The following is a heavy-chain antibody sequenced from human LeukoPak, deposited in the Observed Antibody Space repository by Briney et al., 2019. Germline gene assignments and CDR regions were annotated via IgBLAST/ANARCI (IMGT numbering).Heavy chain of an antibody. D-gene: IGHD6-19*01. V-gene: IGHV4-59*01. CDR3: ARDLRAVAGSFFDY. J-gene: IGHJ4*02. CDR2: IYYSGST. Sequence: SETLSLTCTVSGGSLSSYYWSWIRQPPGKGLEWIGYIYYSGSTNYNPSLKSRVTISVDTSKNQFSLKLSSVTAADTAVYYCARDLRAVAGSFFDYWGQGTLVTVSS. CDR1: GGSLSSYY.